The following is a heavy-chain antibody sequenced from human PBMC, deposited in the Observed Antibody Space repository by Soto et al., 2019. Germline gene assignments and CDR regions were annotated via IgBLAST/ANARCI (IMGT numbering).Heavy chain of an antibody. CDR1: GGTFSSYA. D-gene: IGHD3-22*01. Sequence: QVQLVQSGAEVKKPGSSVKVSCKASGGTFSSYAISWVRQAPGQGLEWMGGIIPIFGTANYAQKFQGRVTITADESTSTAYMELSRLRSEDTAVYYCARDPTYYDSSGYYYHPAFDIWGQGTMVTVSS. V-gene: IGHV1-69*01. CDR3: ARDPTYYDSSGYYYHPAFDI. J-gene: IGHJ3*02. CDR2: IIPIFGTA.